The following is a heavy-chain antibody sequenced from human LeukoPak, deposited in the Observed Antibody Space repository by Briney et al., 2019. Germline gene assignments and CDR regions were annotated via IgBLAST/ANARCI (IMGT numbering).Heavy chain of an antibody. CDR2: MNLNSGNT. J-gene: IGHJ6*03. CDR1: GYTFTSYD. V-gene: IGHV1-8*01. CDR3: ARVGSGAYLSYSYYYYMDV. Sequence: ASVKVSCKASGYTFTSYDINWVRQATGQGLEWMGWMNLNSGNTGYAQKFQGRVTMTRNTSITTAYMALSSLRSEDTAVYYCARVGSGAYLSYSYYYYMDVWGKGTTVTVS. D-gene: IGHD2-15*01.